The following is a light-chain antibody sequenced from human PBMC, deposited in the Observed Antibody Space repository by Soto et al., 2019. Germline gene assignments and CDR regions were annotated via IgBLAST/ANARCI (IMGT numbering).Light chain of an antibody. CDR2: EGS. Sequence: QSALTQPASVSGSPGQSITISCTGTSSDVGSYNLVSWYQQHPGKDPKLMIYEGSKRPSGVSNRFSGSKSGNTASLTISGLQEEDEADYYCCSYAGSSTLYVFGTGTKLTVL. V-gene: IGLV2-23*01. CDR1: SSDVGSYNL. J-gene: IGLJ1*01. CDR3: CSYAGSSTLYV.